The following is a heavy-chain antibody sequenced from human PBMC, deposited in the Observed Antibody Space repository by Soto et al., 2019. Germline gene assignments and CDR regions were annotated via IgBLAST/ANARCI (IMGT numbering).Heavy chain of an antibody. Sequence: EVQLLESGGGLVQPGGSLRLSCAASGFTFSSYAMSWVRQAPGRGLEWVSAISGSGGSTYYADSVKGRFTISRDNSKNTLYLQMNSLGAEDTAVYYCAKGRVKAAAGTGGDYWGQGTLVTVSS. CDR2: ISGSGGST. CDR3: AKGRVKAAAGTGGDY. V-gene: IGHV3-23*01. J-gene: IGHJ4*02. CDR1: GFTFSSYA. D-gene: IGHD6-13*01.